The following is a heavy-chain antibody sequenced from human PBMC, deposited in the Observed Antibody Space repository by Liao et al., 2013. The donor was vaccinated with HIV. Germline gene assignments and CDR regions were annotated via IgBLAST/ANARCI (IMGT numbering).Heavy chain of an antibody. CDR2: VNHSGYT. D-gene: IGHD3-10*01. Sequence: QVQLQQWGAGLLKPSETLSLTCAVYNGSFSDYYWSWIRQPPREGAWSGLGKVNHSGYTNYNPSLKSRVTMSAVTSKNQFSLKLRSVTAADTAVYYCARGRLSLVRGASGWFFDLWGRGTLVTVSS. J-gene: IGHJ2*01. CDR3: ARGRLSLVRGASGWFFDL. CDR1: NGSFSDYY. V-gene: IGHV4-34*01.